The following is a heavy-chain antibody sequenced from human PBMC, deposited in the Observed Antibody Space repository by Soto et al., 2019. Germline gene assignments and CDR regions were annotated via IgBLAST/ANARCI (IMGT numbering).Heavy chain of an antibody. CDR3: ARVVMTTVPASYYYGMDV. V-gene: IGHV1-69*01. J-gene: IGHJ6*02. CDR1: GGTSSSYA. CDR2: IVPFTGTA. D-gene: IGHD4-4*01. Sequence: QVQPVQSGAEVKKPGASMTVSCKASGGTSSSYAITRVRQTPGQGLEWMGRIVPFTGTANHAQKFQGRVTITADESTSTAYMELTSLRSEDTAVYYCARVVMTTVPASYYYGMDVWGQGTTVTVSS.